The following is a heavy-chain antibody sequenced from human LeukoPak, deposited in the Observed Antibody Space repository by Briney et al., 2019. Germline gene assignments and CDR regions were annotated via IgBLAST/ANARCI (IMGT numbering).Heavy chain of an antibody. J-gene: IGHJ6*02. D-gene: IGHD6-19*01. CDR3: ARDRSSGNYYYYYGMDV. CDR1: GFTVSSNY. CDR2: IYSGGST. V-gene: IGHV3-66*01. Sequence: GGSLRLSYAASGFTVSSNYMSWVRQAPGKGLEWVSVIYSGGSTYYADSVKGRFTISRDNSKNTLYLQMNSLRAEDTAVYYCARDRSSGNYYYYYGMDVWGQGTTVTVSS.